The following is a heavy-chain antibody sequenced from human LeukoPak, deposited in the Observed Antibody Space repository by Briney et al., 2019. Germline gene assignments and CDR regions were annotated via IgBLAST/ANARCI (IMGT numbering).Heavy chain of an antibody. D-gene: IGHD4-17*01. V-gene: IGHV1-46*01. CDR3: ARDIFYGDYVYFDY. J-gene: IGHJ4*02. CDR2: MNPNGGST. CDR1: GYTFTSYY. Sequence: ASVKVSCKASGYTFTSYYMHWVRQAPGQGLEWMGVMNPNGGSTTYAQKFQGRVTMTRDMSTSTVYMELSSLRSEDTAVYYCARDIFYGDYVYFDYWGQGTLVTVSS.